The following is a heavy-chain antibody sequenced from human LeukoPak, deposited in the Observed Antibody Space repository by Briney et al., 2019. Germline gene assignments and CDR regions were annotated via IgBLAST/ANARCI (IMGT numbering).Heavy chain of an antibody. J-gene: IGHJ3*02. V-gene: IGHV1-69*05. CDR3: ARALPLTYYYDSSGYGGAFDI. CDR2: IIPIFGTA. Sequence: SLKLSFKSSGGTFSSYAISWLRQAPGQGLEWMGGIIPIFGTANYAQKFQGRVTITTDESTSTAYMELSSLRSDDTAVYYCARALPLTYYYDSSGYGGAFDIWGQGTMVTVA. D-gene: IGHD3-22*01. CDR1: GGTFSSYA.